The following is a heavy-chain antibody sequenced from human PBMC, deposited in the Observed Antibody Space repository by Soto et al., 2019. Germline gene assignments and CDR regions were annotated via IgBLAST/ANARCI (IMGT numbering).Heavy chain of an antibody. Sequence: SETLSLTCAVYGGSFSGYYWSWIRQPPGKGLEWIGEINHSGSTNYNPSLKSRVTISVDTSKNQFSLKLSSVTAADTAVYYCARGRSGIVVVPAASNDGYNWFDPWGQGTLVTVSS. CDR3: ARGRSGIVVVPAASNDGYNWFDP. D-gene: IGHD2-2*01. V-gene: IGHV4-34*01. CDR1: GGSFSGYY. J-gene: IGHJ5*02. CDR2: INHSGST.